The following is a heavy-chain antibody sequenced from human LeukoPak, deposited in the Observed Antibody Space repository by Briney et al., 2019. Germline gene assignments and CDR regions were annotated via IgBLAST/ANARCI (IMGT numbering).Heavy chain of an antibody. J-gene: IGHJ4*02. CDR1: GFTLSSYW. D-gene: IGHD1-26*01. Sequence: PGGSLRLSCAASGFTLSSYWMSWVRQAPGKGLEWVSGISWNSGSIGYADSVKGRFTISRDNAKNSLYPQMNSLRAEDTALYYCAKGPQSGGSYYYFDYWGQGTLVTVSS. CDR3: AKGPQSGGSYYYFDY. CDR2: ISWNSGSI. V-gene: IGHV3-9*01.